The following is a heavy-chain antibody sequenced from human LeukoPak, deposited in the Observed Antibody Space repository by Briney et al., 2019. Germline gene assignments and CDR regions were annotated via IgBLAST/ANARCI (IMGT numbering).Heavy chain of an antibody. CDR3: TSGIAAAGSSYYYYVDV. CDR1: GFTFSDYY. Sequence: GGSLRLSCAASGFTFSDYYMSWIRQAPGKGLEWVSYISSSGSTIYYADSVKGRFTISRDNAKNSLYLQTNSLRAEDTAVYYCTSGIAAAGSSYYYYVDVWGKGTTVTVSS. V-gene: IGHV3-11*01. J-gene: IGHJ6*03. D-gene: IGHD6-13*01. CDR2: ISSSGSTI.